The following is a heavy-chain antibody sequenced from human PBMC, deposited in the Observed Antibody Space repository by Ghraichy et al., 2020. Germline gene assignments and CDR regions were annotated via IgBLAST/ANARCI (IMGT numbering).Heavy chain of an antibody. D-gene: IGHD4-17*01. CDR3: ARGTQVSPYDYGDYPASTGASAYYYYMDV. J-gene: IGHJ6*03. Sequence: SQTLSLTCAISGDSVSSNSAAWNWIRQSPSRGLEWLGRTYYRSKWYNDYAVSVKSRITINPDTSKSQFSLQLNSVTPEDTAVYYCARGTQVSPYDYGDYPASTGASAYYYYMDVWGKGTTVTVSS. CDR1: GDSVSSNSAA. CDR2: TYYRSKWYN. V-gene: IGHV6-1*01.